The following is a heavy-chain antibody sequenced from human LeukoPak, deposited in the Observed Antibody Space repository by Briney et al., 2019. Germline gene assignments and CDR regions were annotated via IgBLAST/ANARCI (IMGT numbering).Heavy chain of an antibody. CDR1: GGSISSGGYY. D-gene: IGHD5-12*01. V-gene: IGHV4-31*03. CDR2: IYYSGST. CDR3: ARDRYSIVAMPRGYFDL. J-gene: IGHJ2*01. Sequence: SQTLSLTCTVSGGSISSGGYYWSWIRQHPGKGLEWIGYIYYSGSTYYNPSLKSRVTISADTSKNQFSLKLSSVTAADTAVYYCARDRYSIVAMPRGYFDLWGRGTLVTVSS.